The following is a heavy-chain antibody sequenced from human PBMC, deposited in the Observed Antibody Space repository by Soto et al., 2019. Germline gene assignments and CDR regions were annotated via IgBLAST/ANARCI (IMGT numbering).Heavy chain of an antibody. CDR3: AKTIYSYGSDY. CDR2: ISYDGSNK. CDR1: GFTFSSYG. V-gene: IGHV3-30*18. D-gene: IGHD5-18*01. Sequence: QVQLVESGGGVVQPGRSLRLSCAASGFTFSSYGMHWVRQAPGKGLEWVAVISYDGSNKYYADSVKGRFTISRDNSKNTLYLQMNSLRAEDTAVYYCAKTIYSYGSDYWGQGTLVNVSS. J-gene: IGHJ4*02.